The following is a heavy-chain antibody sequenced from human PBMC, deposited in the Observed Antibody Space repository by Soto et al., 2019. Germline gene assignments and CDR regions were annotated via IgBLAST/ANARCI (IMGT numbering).Heavy chain of an antibody. Sequence: PGGSLRLSCAASGFTFSSYSMNWVRQAPGKGLEWVSSISSSSSYIYYADSVKGRFTISRDNAKNSLYLQMNSLRAEDTAVYYCAREGGGYCSGGSCRTDAFDIWGQGTMVTVSS. CDR2: ISSSSSYI. J-gene: IGHJ3*02. CDR1: GFTFSSYS. V-gene: IGHV3-21*01. D-gene: IGHD2-15*01. CDR3: AREGGGYCSGGSCRTDAFDI.